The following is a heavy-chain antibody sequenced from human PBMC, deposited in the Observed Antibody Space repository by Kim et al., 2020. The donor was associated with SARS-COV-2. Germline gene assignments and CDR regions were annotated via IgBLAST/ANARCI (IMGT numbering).Heavy chain of an antibody. CDR1: GASISTHY. V-gene: IGHV4-59*08. D-gene: IGHD2-21*01. Sequence: SETLSLTCTVSGASISTHYCNWVRQTPETGLELIGFIYHSKNTAYNSTLTSRGPIPIAMSKTQISLALSPVTAADTAAAYCSSLRGDRCIAYVMDVWG. CDR2: IYHSKNT. CDR3: SSLRGDRCIAYVMDV. J-gene: IGHJ6*02.